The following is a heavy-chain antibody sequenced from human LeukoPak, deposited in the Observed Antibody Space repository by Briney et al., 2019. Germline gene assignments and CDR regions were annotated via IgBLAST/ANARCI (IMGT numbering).Heavy chain of an antibody. Sequence: GGSLRLSCAASGFTFSDYYMSWIRQAPGKGLEWVSYISSSGSTIFYADSVKGRFTISRDNAKNSLYLRMNSLRAEDTAVYYCASMGYYYDSSGYYRYWGQGTLVTVSS. J-gene: IGHJ4*02. V-gene: IGHV3-11*01. CDR1: GFTFSDYY. CDR2: ISSSGSTI. CDR3: ASMGYYYDSSGYYRY. D-gene: IGHD3-22*01.